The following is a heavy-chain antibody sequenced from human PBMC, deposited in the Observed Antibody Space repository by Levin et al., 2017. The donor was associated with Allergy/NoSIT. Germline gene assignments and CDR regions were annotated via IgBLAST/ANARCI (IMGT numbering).Heavy chain of an antibody. CDR3: ARAGSRDYDSSGYLDYFDY. V-gene: IGHV6-1*01. CDR2: TYYRSKWYN. Sequence: SQTLSLTCAISGDSVSSTSAAWNWIRQSPSRGLEWLGRTYYRSKWYNDYAVSVKSRITINPDTSKNQFSLQLNSVTPEDTAVYYCARAGSRDYDSSGYLDYFDYWGQGTLVTVSS. CDR1: GDSVSSTSAA. J-gene: IGHJ4*02. D-gene: IGHD3-22*01.